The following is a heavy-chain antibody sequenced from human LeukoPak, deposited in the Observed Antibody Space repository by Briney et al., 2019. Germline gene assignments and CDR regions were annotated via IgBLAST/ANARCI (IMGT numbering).Heavy chain of an antibody. CDR3: VRESEALRGTQLAS. J-gene: IGHJ4*02. CDR2: IYSSGTT. CDR1: GGSISSYY. D-gene: IGHD5-12*01. V-gene: IGHV4-4*07. Sequence: PSETLSLTCTVSGGSISSYYWNWLRRSAGKGLEWIGRIYSSGTTDYNPSLKSRVTVSLDTSKSQFSLKLSSVTAAHTATYYCVRESEALRGTQLASWGQGTQVTVSS.